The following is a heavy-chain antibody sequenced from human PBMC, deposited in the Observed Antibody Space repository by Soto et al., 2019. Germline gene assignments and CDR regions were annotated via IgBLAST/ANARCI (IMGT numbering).Heavy chain of an antibody. D-gene: IGHD2-2*01. CDR2: ISGSGGST. J-gene: IGHJ5*02. Sequence: EVQLLESGGGLVQPGGSLRLSCAASGFTFSSYAMSWVRQAPGKGLEWVSAISGSGGSTYYADSVKGRFTISRDNSKNTLYLQMNSLRAEDTAVYYCARGGAQLLHYNWFDPWGQGTLVTVSS. CDR1: GFTFSSYA. CDR3: ARGGAQLLHYNWFDP. V-gene: IGHV3-23*01.